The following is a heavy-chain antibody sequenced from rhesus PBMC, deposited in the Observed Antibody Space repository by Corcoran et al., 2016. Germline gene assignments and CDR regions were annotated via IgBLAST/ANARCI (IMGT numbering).Heavy chain of an antibody. CDR3: ATAEDDYGDYYTTTFDD. CDR1: GGSISDSYR. V-gene: IGHV4S10*01. CDR2: IYGSSTST. Sequence: QVQLQESGPGVVKHSETLSLTCAVSGGSISDSYRWSWIRQPPGKGLEWIGYIYGSSTSTTYNHSPKSRVTISKGTSKNQCSFKLRSVTAADTAIDYWATAEDDYGDYYTTTFDDWCPGVLVTVSS. D-gene: IGHD3-9*01. J-gene: IGHJ5-1*01.